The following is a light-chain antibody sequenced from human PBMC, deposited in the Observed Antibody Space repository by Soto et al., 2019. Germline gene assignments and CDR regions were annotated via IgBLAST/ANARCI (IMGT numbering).Light chain of an antibody. CDR3: QQSYSTLT. CDR2: AAS. Sequence: DLPMTQSPSSLSASVGDRVTITCRASQSISSYLNWYQQKPGKAPKLLIYAASSLQSGVPSRFSGSGSGTAFTLTISSLQPEDFATYYCQQSYSTLTFGPGTKVDIK. V-gene: IGKV1-39*01. J-gene: IGKJ3*01. CDR1: QSISSY.